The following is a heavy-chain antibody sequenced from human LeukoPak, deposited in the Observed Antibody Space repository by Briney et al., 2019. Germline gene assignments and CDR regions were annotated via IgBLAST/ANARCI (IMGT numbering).Heavy chain of an antibody. CDR1: VYNFTDYY. Sequence: GASVKVSCKASVYNFTDYYMHWVRQAPGQGLEWMGWINPNSGTNYAQKFQGRVTMPRDTSISTAYMELTRLTSDDTAVYYCARNRWMDYWGQGTLVTVSS. J-gene: IGHJ4*02. D-gene: IGHD1-1*01. CDR2: INPNSGT. CDR3: ARNRWMDY. V-gene: IGHV1-2*02.